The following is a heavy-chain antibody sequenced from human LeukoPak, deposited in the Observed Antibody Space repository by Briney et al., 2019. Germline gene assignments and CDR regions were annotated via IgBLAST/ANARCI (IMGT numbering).Heavy chain of an antibody. D-gene: IGHD6-19*01. CDR2: ISRDGGST. CDR3: VKGVIAVAGAANTYYFDY. V-gene: IGHV3-64D*09. J-gene: IGHJ4*02. CDR1: GFTFSSYA. Sequence: GGSLRLSCSASGFTFSSYAMHWVRQAPGSGLQYVSLISRDGGSTYYADSVKGRFTISRDNSKNTLYLQMSSLRAEDTAVYYCVKGVIAVAGAANTYYFDYWGQGTLVTVSS.